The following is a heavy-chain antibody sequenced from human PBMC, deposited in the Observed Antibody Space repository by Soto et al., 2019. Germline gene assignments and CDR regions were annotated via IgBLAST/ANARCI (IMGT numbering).Heavy chain of an antibody. Sequence: GGSLRLSCAASGFTFSSYWMSWVRQAPGKGLEWVANIKQDGSEKYYVDSVKGRFTISRDNAKNSLYLQMNSLRAEDTAVYYCARYGGDIVVVLAAIRDSYYGLDVWGQGTTVTVSS. D-gene: IGHD2-2*01. CDR3: ARYGGDIVVVLAAIRDSYYGLDV. CDR2: IKQDGSEK. V-gene: IGHV3-7*03. CDR1: GFTFSSYW. J-gene: IGHJ6*02.